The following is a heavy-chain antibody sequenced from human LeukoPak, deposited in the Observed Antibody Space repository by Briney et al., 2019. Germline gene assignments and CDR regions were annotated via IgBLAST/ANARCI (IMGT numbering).Heavy chain of an antibody. CDR1: GYTFTGYY. CDR2: INPNSGGT. D-gene: IGHD3-22*01. Sequence: ASVKVSCKASGYTFTGYYMHWVRQAPGQGLEWMGWINPNSGGTNYAQKFQGRVTMTRDTSISTAYMELSRLRSDDTAVYYCARGAYYYDSSGTTLAFDIWGQGTMVTVSS. CDR3: ARGAYYYDSSGTTLAFDI. J-gene: IGHJ3*02. V-gene: IGHV1-2*02.